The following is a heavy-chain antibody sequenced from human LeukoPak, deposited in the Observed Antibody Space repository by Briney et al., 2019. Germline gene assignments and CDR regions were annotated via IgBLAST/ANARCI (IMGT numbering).Heavy chain of an antibody. D-gene: IGHD4-17*01. CDR3: ARRGDSYGDYGPTYWYFDL. CDR1: GGSISSYY. Sequence: SETLSLTCTVSGGSISSYYWSWIRQPPGKGLEWIGYIYYSGSTNYNPSLKSRVTISVDTSKNQFSLKLSSVTAADTAVYYCARRGDSYGDYGPTYWYFDLWGRSTLVTVSS. V-gene: IGHV4-59*08. J-gene: IGHJ2*01. CDR2: IYYSGST.